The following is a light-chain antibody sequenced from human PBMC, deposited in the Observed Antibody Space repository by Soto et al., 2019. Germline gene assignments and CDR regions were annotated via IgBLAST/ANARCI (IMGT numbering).Light chain of an antibody. CDR2: LNSDGSH. CDR3: QTWVTGIHI. CDR1: RAHSNYA. J-gene: IGLJ2*01. V-gene: IGLV4-69*01. Sequence: QLVPTQSPSASASLGASVKLTCTLSRAHSNYAIAWHQQQPEKGPRFLMKLNSDGSHSKGDGIPDRFSGSSSGAERYLTISTLQSEDEADYYCQTWVTGIHIFGGGTKVTVL.